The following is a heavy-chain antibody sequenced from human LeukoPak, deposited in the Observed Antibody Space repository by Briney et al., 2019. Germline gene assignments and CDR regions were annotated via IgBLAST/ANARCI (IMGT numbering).Heavy chain of an antibody. CDR1: GFSFGGYA. D-gene: IGHD3-9*01. Sequence: PGGSLRLSCAASGFSFGGYAMTWVRQAPGKGLEWVSSITYNGAATYYLDSVKARFTISRDNSRSTLYLQMDSLTAEDTALYYCAKDGLYFDGSTHIYYFDYWGQGTLVAVSS. CDR3: AKDGLYFDGSTHIYYFDY. CDR2: ITYNGAAT. J-gene: IGHJ4*02. V-gene: IGHV3-23*01.